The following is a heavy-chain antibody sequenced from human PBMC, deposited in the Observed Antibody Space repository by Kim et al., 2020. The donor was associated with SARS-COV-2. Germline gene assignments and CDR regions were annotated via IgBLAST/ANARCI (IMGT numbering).Heavy chain of an antibody. CDR3: AKERWIAARDGVDM. V-gene: IGHV3-23*01. J-gene: IGHJ6*02. Sequence: TDTVKGRFTISRDNHTTTLYLQMNSQRAEDTAVYYCAKERWIAARDGVDMWGQGTTVTVSS. D-gene: IGHD6-13*01.